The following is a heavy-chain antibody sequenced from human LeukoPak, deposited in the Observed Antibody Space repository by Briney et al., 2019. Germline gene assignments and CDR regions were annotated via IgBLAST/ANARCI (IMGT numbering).Heavy chain of an antibody. V-gene: IGHV5-51*01. CDR2: IYPGGSDT. CDR1: GYSFTSYW. J-gene: IGHJ3*02. CDR3: ASRESVGGDAFDI. Sequence: GESLKISCKGSGYSFTSYWIGWVRQMPGKGLEWMGIIYPGGSDTRYSPSFQGQVTISADKSISTAYLQWSSLKASDTAMYYCASRESVGGDAFDIWGQGTMVTVSS. D-gene: IGHD2-15*01.